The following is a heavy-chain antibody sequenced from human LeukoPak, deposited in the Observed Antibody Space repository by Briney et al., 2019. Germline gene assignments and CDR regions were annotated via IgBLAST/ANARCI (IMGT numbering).Heavy chain of an antibody. D-gene: IGHD6-19*01. CDR2: INPNTGAR. CDR3: ARDRVGSGWPRPYYFEV. CDR1: GYTLTGYY. Sequence: ASVKVSCKASGYTLTGYYLHWVRQAPGQGLEWMGWINPNTGARHSAQKFQGRITMTRDTSISTAYMDLSRLRSDDTAVYYCARDRVGSGWPRPYYFEVWGQGTLVIVSS. V-gene: IGHV1-2*02. J-gene: IGHJ4*02.